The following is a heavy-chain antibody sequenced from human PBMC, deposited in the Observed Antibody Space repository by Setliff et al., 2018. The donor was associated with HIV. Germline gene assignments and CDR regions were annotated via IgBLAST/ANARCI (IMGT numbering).Heavy chain of an antibody. V-gene: IGHV1-46*01. Sequence: ASVKVSCKASGYTFTSYYMHWVRQAPGQGLEWMGIINPSGGSTSYAQKFQGRVTMTRDTSTSTVYMGLSSLRSEDTAVYYCARGDPASYYNFWSGYASETFDIWGQGTMVTVSS. CDR1: GYTFTSYY. CDR2: INPSGGST. J-gene: IGHJ3*02. D-gene: IGHD3-3*01. CDR3: ARGDPASYYNFWSGYASETFDI.